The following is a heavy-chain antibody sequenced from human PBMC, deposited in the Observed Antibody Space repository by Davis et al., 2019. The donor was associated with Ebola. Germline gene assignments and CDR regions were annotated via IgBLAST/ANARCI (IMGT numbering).Heavy chain of an antibody. Sequence: ASVKVSCKASGYSFTGYGINWVRQAPGQGLEWMGWISGYNGNTKYPQKLQGRVTMTTDSSTSTAYMELRSLRSDDTAVYYCARVMLYALLEFGGMDVWGKGTTVTVSS. J-gene: IGHJ6*04. CDR1: GYSFTGYG. CDR3: ARVMLYALLEFGGMDV. D-gene: IGHD2-8*01. V-gene: IGHV1-18*01. CDR2: ISGYNGNT.